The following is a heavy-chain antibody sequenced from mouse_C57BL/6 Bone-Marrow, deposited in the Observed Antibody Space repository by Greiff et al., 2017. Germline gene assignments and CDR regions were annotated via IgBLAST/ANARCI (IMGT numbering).Heavy chain of an antibody. D-gene: IGHD2-3*01. Sequence: VQLQQPGAELVKPRASVKLSCKASGYTFTSYWMQWVKQRPGQGLEWIGEIDPSDSYTNYNQKFKGKATLTVDTSSSTAYMQLSSLTSEDSAVYYCARDGYYFYYAMDYWGQGTSVTVSS. J-gene: IGHJ4*01. V-gene: IGHV1-50*01. CDR3: ARDGYYFYYAMDY. CDR1: GYTFTSYW. CDR2: IDPSDSYT.